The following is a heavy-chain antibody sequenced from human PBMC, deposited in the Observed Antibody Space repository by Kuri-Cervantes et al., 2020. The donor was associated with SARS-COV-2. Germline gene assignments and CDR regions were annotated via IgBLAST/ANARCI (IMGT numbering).Heavy chain of an antibody. CDR1: GGSISSGSYY. Sequence: SETLSLTCTVSGGSISSGSYYWSWLRQPAGKGLEWVGRINTSGSTNYNPTLKSRITISVDTTQQPLTLKLRSVTAADTAVYYCARGALCRSGDCSGGFDPWGQGVLVTVSS. CDR3: ARGALCRSGDCSGGFDP. V-gene: IGHV4-61*02. D-gene: IGHD2-21*01. J-gene: IGHJ5*02. CDR2: INTSGST.